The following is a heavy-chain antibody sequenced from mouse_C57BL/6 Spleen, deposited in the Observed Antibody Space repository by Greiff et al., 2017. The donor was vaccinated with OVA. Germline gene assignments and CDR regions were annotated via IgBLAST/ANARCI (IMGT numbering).Heavy chain of an antibody. V-gene: IGHV2-6-1*01. CDR1: GFSLTSYG. J-gene: IGHJ1*03. Sequence: QVQLQQSGPGLVAPSPSLSITCTASGFSLTSYGVHWVRQPPGKGLEWLVVIWSDGSTTYNSALNSSLGISNDNSKSQVVLKMNSRQTYDDAMDYCARHYDGSSYWYFDVWGTGTTVTVSS. D-gene: IGHD1-1*01. CDR3: ARHYDGSSYWYFDV. CDR2: IWSDGST.